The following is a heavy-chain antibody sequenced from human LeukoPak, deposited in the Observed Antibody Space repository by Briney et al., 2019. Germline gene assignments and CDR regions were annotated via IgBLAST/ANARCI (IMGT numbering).Heavy chain of an antibody. CDR3: ASLAVAGLSEGY. CDR2: IYDSGST. D-gene: IGHD6-19*01. CDR1: GGSIRSSYYY. J-gene: IGHJ4*02. V-gene: IGHV4-39*01. Sequence: SETLSLTCTVSGGSIRSSYYYWGWIRQPPGKGLEWIGSIYDSGSTYYNPSLKSRVTISVDTSRNQFSLKLSSVTAADTVVYYCASLAVAGLSEGYWGQGTLVIVSS.